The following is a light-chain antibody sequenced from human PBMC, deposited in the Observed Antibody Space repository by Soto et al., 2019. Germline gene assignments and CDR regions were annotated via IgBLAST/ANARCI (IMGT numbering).Light chain of an antibody. CDR2: ATS. CDR1: RSVDTD. CDR3: HQYYNRHPWA. V-gene: IGKV3-15*01. J-gene: IGKJ1*01. Sequence: EIVLMQSPATLSVSPGDSSTLSCMAVRSVDTDLAWYQQKPCQAPRLLLFATSARATGVPDSFRGSRSGTDFTLTISSLQHEDSANYYCHQYYNRHPWAFGQGTKVDIK.